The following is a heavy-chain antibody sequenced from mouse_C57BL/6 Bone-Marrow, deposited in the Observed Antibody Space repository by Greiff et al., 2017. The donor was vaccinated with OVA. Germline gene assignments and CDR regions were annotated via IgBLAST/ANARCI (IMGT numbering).Heavy chain of an antibody. V-gene: IGHV6-3*01. CDR3: TDLSTITGYYFDY. D-gene: IGHD3-1*01. CDR1: GFTFSNYW. Sequence: EVKLVESGGGLVQPGGSMKLSCVASGFTFSNYWMNWVRQSPEKGLEWVAQIRLKSDNYATHYAESVKGRFTISRDDSKSSVYLQMNNLRAEDTGIYYCTDLSTITGYYFDYWGKGTTLTVSS. CDR2: IRLKSDNYAT. J-gene: IGHJ2*01.